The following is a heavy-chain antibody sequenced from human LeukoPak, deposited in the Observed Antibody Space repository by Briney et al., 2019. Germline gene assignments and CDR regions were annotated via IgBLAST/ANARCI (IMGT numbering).Heavy chain of an antibody. V-gene: IGHV5-51*01. CDR2: IYLGDSDT. D-gene: IGHD2-15*01. Sequence: GESLKISCKGSGYSFTSYWIGWVRQMPGKGLEWMGIIYLGDSDTRYSPSFQGQVTISADKSISTAYLQWSSLKASDTAMYYCATTDRGYCSGGSCYLGAFDIWGQGTMVTVSS. CDR1: GYSFTSYW. CDR3: ATTDRGYCSGGSCYLGAFDI. J-gene: IGHJ3*02.